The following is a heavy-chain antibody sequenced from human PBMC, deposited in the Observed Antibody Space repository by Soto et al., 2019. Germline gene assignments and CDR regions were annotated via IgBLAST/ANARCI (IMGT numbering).Heavy chain of an antibody. J-gene: IGHJ4*01. CDR1: GCTFSSYA. Sequence: GASVKVSCKASGCTFSSYAISWVRQAPGQGLEWMGGIIPIFGTANYAQKFQGRVTITADKSTSTAYMELSSLRSEDTAVYYCARERTRRSWYDFFDDWGHGTLVTVSS. CDR2: IIPIFGTA. CDR3: ARERTRRSWYDFFDD. V-gene: IGHV1-69*06. D-gene: IGHD6-13*01.